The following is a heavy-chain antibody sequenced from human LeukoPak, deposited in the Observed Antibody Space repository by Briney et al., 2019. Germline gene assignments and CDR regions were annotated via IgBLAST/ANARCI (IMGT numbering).Heavy chain of an antibody. CDR3: ARGRFLEWLFLDY. V-gene: IGHV1-69*05. J-gene: IGHJ4*02. CDR1: GGTCSSYA. CDR2: IIPIFGTA. Sequence: SVKVFCKASGGTCSSYAIIWVRQAPGQGLEWMGRIIPIFGTANYAQKFQGRVTITTDESTSTAYMELSSLRSEDTAVYYCARGRFLEWLFLDYWGQGTLVTVSS. D-gene: IGHD3-3*01.